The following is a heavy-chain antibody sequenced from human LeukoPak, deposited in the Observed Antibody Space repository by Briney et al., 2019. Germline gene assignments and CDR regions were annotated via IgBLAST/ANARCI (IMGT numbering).Heavy chain of an antibody. CDR3: ARLGGTYGSRLRMPSWYFDL. V-gene: IGHV4-39*01. J-gene: IGHJ2*01. D-gene: IGHD4-17*01. CDR2: IYYSGST. Sequence: SETLSLTCTVSGGSISSSSYYWGWIRQPPGKGLEWIGSIYYSGSTYYNPSLKSRVTISVDTSKNQFSLKLSSVTAADTAVYYCARLGGTYGSRLRMPSWYFDLRGRGTLVTVSS. CDR1: GGSISSSSYY.